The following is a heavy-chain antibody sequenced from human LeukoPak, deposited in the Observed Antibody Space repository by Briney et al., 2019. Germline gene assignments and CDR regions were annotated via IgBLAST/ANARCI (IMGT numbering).Heavy chain of an antibody. J-gene: IGHJ4*02. CDR3: ARSYYDNSGSFSF. Sequence: SGGSLRLSCAASGFTFNNYWMNWVRQAPGKGLEWVANIKQDGSETYYVDSVKGRFTISRDNAKNSVYLQMNSLRAEDTAVYYCARSYYDNSGSFSFWGQGTLVTVSP. CDR1: GFTFNNYW. V-gene: IGHV3-7*01. D-gene: IGHD3-22*01. CDR2: IKQDGSET.